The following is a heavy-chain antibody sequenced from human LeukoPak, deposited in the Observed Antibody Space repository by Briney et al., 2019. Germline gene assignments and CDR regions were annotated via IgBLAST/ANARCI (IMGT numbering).Heavy chain of an antibody. J-gene: IGHJ6*03. CDR1: GFTFSSYG. D-gene: IGHD1-26*01. CDR3: AKDRVGYYYYYMDV. CDR2: ISGSGGST. Sequence: PGGSLRLSCAASGFTFSSYGMHWVRQAPGKGLEWVSAISGSGGSTYYADSVKGRFTISRDNSKNTLYLQMNSPRAEDTAVYYCAKDRVGYYYYYMDVWGKGTTVTVSS. V-gene: IGHV3-23*01.